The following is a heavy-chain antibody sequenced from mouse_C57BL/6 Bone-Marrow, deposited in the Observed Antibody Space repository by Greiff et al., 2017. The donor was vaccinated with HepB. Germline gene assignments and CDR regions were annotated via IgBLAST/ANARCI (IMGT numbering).Heavy chain of an antibody. D-gene: IGHD1-1*01. J-gene: IGHJ3*01. CDR1: GYTFTSYT. CDR3: ARYGFTSAFAY. CDR2: INPSSGYT. Sequence: VQLQQSGAELARPGASVKMSCKASGYTFTSYTMHWVKQRPGQGREWIGYINPSSGYTKYNQKFKDKATLTADKSSSTAYMQLSSRTSEDSAVYYCARYGFTSAFAYWGQGTLVTVSA. V-gene: IGHV1-4*01.